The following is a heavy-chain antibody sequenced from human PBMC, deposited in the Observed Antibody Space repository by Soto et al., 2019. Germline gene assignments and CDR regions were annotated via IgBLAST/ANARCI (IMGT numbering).Heavy chain of an antibody. CDR3: ARDDLDWLLSHLHYYDSSGSSFDY. CDR2: ISSSSSYI. Sequence: LRLSCAASGFTFSISSMNWVRQAPGTGLEWVSSISSSSSYIYYADSVKGRFTISRDNAKNSLYLQMNSLRAEDTAVYYCARDDLDWLLSHLHYYDSSGSSFDYWGQGTLVTVSS. D-gene: IGHD3-22*01. CDR1: GFTFSISS. J-gene: IGHJ4*02. V-gene: IGHV3-21*01.